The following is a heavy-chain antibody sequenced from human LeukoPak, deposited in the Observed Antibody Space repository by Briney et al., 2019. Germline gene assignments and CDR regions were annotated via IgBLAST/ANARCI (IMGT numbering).Heavy chain of an antibody. CDR3: AKAMYSSGWTYYYYGMDV. J-gene: IGHJ6*02. D-gene: IGHD6-19*01. CDR2: FDPEDGET. V-gene: IGHV1-24*01. Sequence: WASVKVSCKASGYIFTTYGISWVRQAPGQGLEWMGGFDPEDGETIYAQKFQGRVTMTEDTSTDTAYMELNSLRAEDTAVYYCAKAMYSSGWTYYYYGMDVWGQGTTVTVSS. CDR1: GYIFTTYG.